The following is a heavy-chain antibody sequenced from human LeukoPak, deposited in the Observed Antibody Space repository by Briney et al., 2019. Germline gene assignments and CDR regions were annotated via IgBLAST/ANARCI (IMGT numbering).Heavy chain of an antibody. Sequence: KAGGSLRLSCTASGFTFGDYLMSWFRQAPGKGLEWIGFISGGTTEYAASVKGRFTISRDDSTSIAYLQMNSLTTEDTAVYHCSRGSGWLSVYWGQGTLVTVSS. CDR2: ISGGTT. CDR3: SRGSGWLSVY. V-gene: IGHV3-49*05. CDR1: GFTFGDYL. J-gene: IGHJ4*02. D-gene: IGHD6-19*01.